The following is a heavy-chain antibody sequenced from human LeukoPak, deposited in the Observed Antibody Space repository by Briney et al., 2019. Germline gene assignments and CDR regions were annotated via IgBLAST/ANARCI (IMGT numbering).Heavy chain of an antibody. Sequence: GGSLRLSCAASGFTFSSYVMHWVRQAPGKGLEWVALISYDGSNKYYADSVKGRFTISRDNSKNTLYLQMNSLRAEDTAVYYCARDPGVGLPNYYYYMDVWGKGTTVTVSS. CDR3: ARDPGVGLPNYYYYMDV. J-gene: IGHJ6*03. CDR1: GFTFSSYV. CDR2: ISYDGSNK. D-gene: IGHD5-12*01. V-gene: IGHV3-30*04.